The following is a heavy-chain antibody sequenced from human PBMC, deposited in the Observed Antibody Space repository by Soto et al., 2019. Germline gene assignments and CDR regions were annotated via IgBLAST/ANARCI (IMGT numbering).Heavy chain of an antibody. CDR1: GYTFINND. V-gene: IGHV1-8*01. D-gene: IGHD4-4*01. CDR3: ASGPRDDSNYKWFDS. Sequence: QVQLVQSGAEVKQPGASVKVSCKASGYTFINNDINWVRQATGQGLEWMGWMNPKSDKTGYALKFQGRVTMTRDTSIVTAYMELSSLRFEDTAVYYCASGPRDDSNYKWFDSWGQGTLVTVSS. CDR2: MNPKSDKT. J-gene: IGHJ5*01.